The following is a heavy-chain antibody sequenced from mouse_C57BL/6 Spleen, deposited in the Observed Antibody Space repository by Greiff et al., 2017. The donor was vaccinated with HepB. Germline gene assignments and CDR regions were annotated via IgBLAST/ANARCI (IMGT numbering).Heavy chain of an antibody. D-gene: IGHD2-3*01. CDR3: ARTHDGYSAWFAY. V-gene: IGHV3-6*01. Sequence: EVKLVESGPGLVKPSQSLSLTCSVTGYSITSGYYWNWIRQFPGNKLEWMGYISYDGSNNYNPSLKNRISITRDTSKNQFFLKLNSVTTEDTATYYCARTHDGYSAWFAYWGQGTLVTVSA. CDR2: ISYDGSN. CDR1: GYSITSGYY. J-gene: IGHJ3*01.